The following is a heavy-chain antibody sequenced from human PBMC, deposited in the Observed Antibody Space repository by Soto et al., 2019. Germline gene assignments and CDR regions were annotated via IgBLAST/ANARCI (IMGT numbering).Heavy chain of an antibody. V-gene: IGHV4-34*01. CDR2: IHHEGGI. D-gene: IGHD3-10*01. CDR3: ARGYGEEWPTSDF. Sequence: QVQLHQWGAGLLKPAETLSLTCTVYGGSFSRYHWNWIRQAPGKGLEWIGEIHHEGGINYSPSLEGRVTISVETSKNEFSLKLSSVTAADTAVYYCARGYGEEWPTSDFWGQGTLVTVSS. J-gene: IGHJ4*02. CDR1: GGSFSRYH.